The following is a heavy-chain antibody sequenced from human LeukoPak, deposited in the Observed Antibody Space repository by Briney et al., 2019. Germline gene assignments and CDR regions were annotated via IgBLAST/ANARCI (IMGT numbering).Heavy chain of an antibody. J-gene: IGHJ6*02. CDR1: GFTFDAYA. CDR2: I. V-gene: IGHV3-43*02. D-gene: IGHD1-26*01. Sequence: GGSLRLSCAASGFTFDAYAMHCVRQAPGKGLEWVSLIMKGRFTISRDNSKNSLYLQMNSLRSEDTALYYCATWAFYHSLDVWGQGTTVTVSS. CDR3: ATWAFYHSLDV.